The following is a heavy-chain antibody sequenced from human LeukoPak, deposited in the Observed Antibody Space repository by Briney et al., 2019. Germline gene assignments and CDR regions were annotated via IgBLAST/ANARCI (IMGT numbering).Heavy chain of an antibody. Sequence: GGSLRLSCAASGFTFSSYAMHWVRQAPGKGLERVAVISYDGSNKYYADSVKGRFTISRDNSKNTLYLQMNSLRAEDTAVYYCAVTVVDTAEFWGQGTLVTVSS. J-gene: IGHJ4*02. CDR1: GFTFSSYA. D-gene: IGHD5-18*01. CDR3: AVTVVDTAEF. V-gene: IGHV3-30*04. CDR2: ISYDGSNK.